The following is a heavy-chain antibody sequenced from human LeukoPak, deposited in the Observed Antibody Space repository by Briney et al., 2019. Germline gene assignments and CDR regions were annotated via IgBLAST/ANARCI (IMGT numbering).Heavy chain of an antibody. CDR3: ARDFGSSGDY. V-gene: IGHV3-66*02. D-gene: IGHD6-19*01. J-gene: IGHJ4*02. CDR2: IYSGGST. CDR1: RVGDGSRY. Sequence: GGTHRLSVEESRVGDGSRYLRWVCHDTKKGLEWVSVIYSGGSTYYADSVKGRFTISRDNSKNTLYLQMNSLRAEDTAVYYCARDFGSSGDYWGQGTLVTVSS.